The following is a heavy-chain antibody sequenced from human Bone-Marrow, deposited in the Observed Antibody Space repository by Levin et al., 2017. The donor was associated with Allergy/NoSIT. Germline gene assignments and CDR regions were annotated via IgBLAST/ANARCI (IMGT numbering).Heavy chain of an antibody. D-gene: IGHD3-22*01. CDR1: TFSVSDYY. J-gene: IGHJ4*02. Sequence: SCAASTFSVSDYYMTWVRQAPGKGLEWVAYISGSGNSIYYADSAKGRFTISRDSAKNSVFLQMTSLRVDDTAVYYCARGRTYYYDSSGFLQFWGQGTLVTVSS. CDR2: ISGSGNSI. CDR3: ARGRTYYYDSSGFLQF. V-gene: IGHV3-11*01.